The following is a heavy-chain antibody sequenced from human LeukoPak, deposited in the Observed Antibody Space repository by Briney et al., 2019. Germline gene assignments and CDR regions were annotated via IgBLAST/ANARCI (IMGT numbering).Heavy chain of an antibody. CDR1: SASISSYY. V-gene: IGHV4-59*01. Sequence: ASETLSLTCTVSSASISSYYWSWIRQPPGQGLEWIGYVHYSGITDYNPSLQSRVTISVDTSKSQFSLKLSSVTAADTAVYYCASQLGGTTFHWGQRTLVTVSS. CDR3: ASQLGGTTFH. J-gene: IGHJ4*02. D-gene: IGHD1-1*01. CDR2: VHYSGIT.